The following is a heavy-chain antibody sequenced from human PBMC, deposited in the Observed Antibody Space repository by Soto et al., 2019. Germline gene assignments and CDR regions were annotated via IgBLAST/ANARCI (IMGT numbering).Heavy chain of an antibody. D-gene: IGHD5-12*01. Sequence: ASVKVSCKASGYTFTSYYMHWVRQAPGQGLEWMGIINPSGGSTSYAQKFQGRVTMTRDTSTSTVYMELSSLRSEDTAVYYCARDGSGAYRGYENYYYDGMDVWGQGTTVTVSS. CDR2: INPSGGST. CDR3: ARDGSGAYRGYENYYYDGMDV. V-gene: IGHV1-46*01. J-gene: IGHJ6*02. CDR1: GYTFTSYY.